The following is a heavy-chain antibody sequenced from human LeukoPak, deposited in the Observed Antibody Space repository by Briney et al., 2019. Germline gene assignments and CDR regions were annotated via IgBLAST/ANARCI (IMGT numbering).Heavy chain of an antibody. CDR3: AREGTERHGMDV. J-gene: IGHJ6*02. D-gene: IGHD1-1*01. Sequence: GASVKVSCKASGYTFTSYGISWVRQAPGQGLEWMGWINPNSGGTNYAQKFQGWVTMTRDTSISTAYMELSRLRSDDTAVYYCAREGTERHGMDVWGQGTTVTVSS. V-gene: IGHV1-2*04. CDR2: INPNSGGT. CDR1: GYTFTSYG.